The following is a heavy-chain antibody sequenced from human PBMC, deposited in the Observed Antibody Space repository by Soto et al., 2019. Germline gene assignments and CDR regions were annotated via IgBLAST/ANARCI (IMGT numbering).Heavy chain of an antibody. V-gene: IGHV1-3*04. D-gene: IGHD5-12*01. Sequence: QVQLVQSGAEVKKPGASVKVSCQASGITSTTYAINGVRQAPGQGLEWMGWINTGNGNTRYAQRLLGRVTLTTDTSASTASMDLRSLNSEDTAVYCCARAIRGYVTWGQGTLITVSS. CDR2: INTGNGNT. CDR3: ARAIRGYVT. CDR1: GITSTTYA. J-gene: IGHJ5*02.